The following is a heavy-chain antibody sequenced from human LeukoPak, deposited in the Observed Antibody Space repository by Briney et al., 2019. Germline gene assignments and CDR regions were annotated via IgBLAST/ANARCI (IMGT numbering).Heavy chain of an antibody. J-gene: IGHJ4*02. D-gene: IGHD3-22*01. CDR3: ARGAPYYYDSSGYYPFGDFDC. CDR2: TYYRSKWYN. CDR1: GDSVSSNSAA. V-gene: IGHV6-1*01. Sequence: SPTLSLTCAISGDSVSSNSAAWTWIRQSPSRGLEWLGRTYYRSKWYNDYAVSVKSRITINPDTSKNQFSLQLNSVTPEDTAVYYCARGAPYYYDSSGYYPFGDFDCWGQGTLVTVSS.